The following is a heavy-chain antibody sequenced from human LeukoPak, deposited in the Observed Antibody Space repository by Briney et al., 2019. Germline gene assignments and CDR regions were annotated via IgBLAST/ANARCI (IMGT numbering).Heavy chain of an antibody. D-gene: IGHD1-7*01. V-gene: IGHV3-21*01. CDR3: ARGLTGTTADY. J-gene: IGHJ4*02. Sequence: GGSLRLSCAASGITFSSYSMNWVRQAPGKGLEWVSSISSSSSYIYYADSVRGRFTISRDNAKNSLYLQMNSLRAEDTAVYYCARGLTGTTADYWGQGTLVTVSS. CDR1: GITFSSYS. CDR2: ISSSSSYI.